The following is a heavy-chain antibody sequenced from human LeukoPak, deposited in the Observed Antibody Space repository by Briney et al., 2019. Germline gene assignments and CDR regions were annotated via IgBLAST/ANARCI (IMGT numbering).Heavy chain of an antibody. CDR2: IKQDGSEE. V-gene: IGHV3-7*03. CDR1: GFTFSSYW. Sequence: GGSLRLSCAASGFTFSSYWMSWVRQAPGKGLEWVANIKQDGSEEYYVDSVKGRFTISRDNAKNSLYLQMNSLRAEDTAVYYCARVQKQWLVPHYFDYWGQGTLVTVSS. CDR3: ARVQKQWLVPHYFDY. J-gene: IGHJ4*02. D-gene: IGHD6-19*01.